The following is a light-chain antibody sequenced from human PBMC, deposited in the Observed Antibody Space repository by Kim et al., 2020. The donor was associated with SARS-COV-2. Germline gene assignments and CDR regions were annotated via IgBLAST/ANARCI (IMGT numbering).Light chain of an antibody. Sequence: QSALTQPASVSGSPGQSITISCNGSSSNVGSYNLVSWYQQHPGKAPKLIIYYVTYRPSGVSDRFSGSKSGHTASLTISGLQAEDEADYYCCSYANAPTYLVFGGGTQLTVL. CDR1: SSNVGSYNL. CDR3: CSYANAPTYLV. V-gene: IGLV2-23*02. J-gene: IGLJ3*02. CDR2: YVT.